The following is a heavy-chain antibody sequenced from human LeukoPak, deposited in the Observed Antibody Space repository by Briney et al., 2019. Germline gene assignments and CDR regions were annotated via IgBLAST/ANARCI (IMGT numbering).Heavy chain of an antibody. Sequence: PGGSLRLSCAASGFTFNSYAFHWVRQAPGKGLQWVAVIAFDGTNTHYADSVKGRFTISRDNSKNTLYLQMNSLRAEDTAVYYCAREYSSSWYFDYWGQGTLVTVSS. CDR3: AREYSSSWYFDY. J-gene: IGHJ4*02. D-gene: IGHD6-13*01. CDR1: GFTFNSYA. V-gene: IGHV3-30*14. CDR2: IAFDGTNT.